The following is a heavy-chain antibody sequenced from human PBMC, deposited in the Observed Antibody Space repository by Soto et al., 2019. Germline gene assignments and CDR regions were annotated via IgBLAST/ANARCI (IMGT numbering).Heavy chain of an antibody. V-gene: IGHV4-34*01. CDR1: GGSFSGYY. Sequence: SETLSLTCAVYGGSFSGYYWSWIRQPPGKGLEWIGEINHSGSTNYNPSLKSRVTISVDTSKNQFSLKLSSVTAADTAVYYCARRDIVVVPAAQVVYNWFDPWGQGTLVTVSS. CDR3: ARRDIVVVPAAQVVYNWFDP. D-gene: IGHD2-2*01. CDR2: INHSGST. J-gene: IGHJ5*02.